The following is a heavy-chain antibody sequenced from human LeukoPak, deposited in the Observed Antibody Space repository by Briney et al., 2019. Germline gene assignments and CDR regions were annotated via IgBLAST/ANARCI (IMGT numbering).Heavy chain of an antibody. V-gene: IGHV1-2*02. CDR1: VYTFTGYY. Sequence: ASLKVSSTASVYTFTGYYLHWVRQAPGQGLEWMGWISPGSGGTTYAQKFQGRFTMTRDTSISTAYMELSRLGSDDTAVYFCVRAMTKDHDYWGQGTLVTVSS. CDR2: ISPGSGGT. J-gene: IGHJ4*02. D-gene: IGHD4-11*01. CDR3: VRAMTKDHDY.